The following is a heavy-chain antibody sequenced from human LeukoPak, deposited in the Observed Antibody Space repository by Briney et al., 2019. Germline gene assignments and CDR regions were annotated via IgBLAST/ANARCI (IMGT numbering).Heavy chain of an antibody. V-gene: IGHV3-49*03. J-gene: IGHJ5*02. Sequence: GGSLRLSCTASGFTFGDYAVSWFRQAPGQGLEWVGFIRSKAYGGTTEYAASVKGRFTISRDDSKSIAYLQMNSLKTEDTAVYYCTRDLTAAAGTWFDPWGQGTLVTVSS. CDR3: TRDLTAAAGTWFDP. CDR2: IRSKAYGGTT. CDR1: GFTFGDYA. D-gene: IGHD6-13*01.